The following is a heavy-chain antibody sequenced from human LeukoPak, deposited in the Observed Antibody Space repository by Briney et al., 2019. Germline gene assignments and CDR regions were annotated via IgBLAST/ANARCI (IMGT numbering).Heavy chain of an antibody. CDR3: VRYCSSTTCYTRAVDY. V-gene: IGHV4-38-2*02. CDR2: IYHSGSA. D-gene: IGHD2-2*02. Sequence: PSETLSLTCTVSGYSITSGYNWAWIRQPPGKVLEWIGSIYHSGSAYYNPSLKSRVTISVDTSKNQFSLKLSSVTAPDTAVYYCVRYCSSTTCYTRAVDYWGQGTLVTVSS. J-gene: IGHJ4*02. CDR1: GYSITSGYN.